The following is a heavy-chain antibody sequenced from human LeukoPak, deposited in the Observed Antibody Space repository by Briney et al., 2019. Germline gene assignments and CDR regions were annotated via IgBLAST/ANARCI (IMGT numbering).Heavy chain of an antibody. CDR2: IYYSGST. Sequence: SETLSLTCTVSGGSISSDSYYWAWIRQPPGKGLEWIASIYYSGSTYYNPSLKSRVTISVDTSRNQFSLKLSSVTAADTAVYYCASLAVAGLSEGYWGQGTLVTVSS. J-gene: IGHJ4*02. D-gene: IGHD6-19*01. CDR1: GGSISSDSYY. V-gene: IGHV4-39*01. CDR3: ASLAVAGLSEGY.